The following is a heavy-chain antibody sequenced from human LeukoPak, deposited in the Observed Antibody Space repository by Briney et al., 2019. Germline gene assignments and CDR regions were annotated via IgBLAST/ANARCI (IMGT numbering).Heavy chain of an antibody. J-gene: IGHJ4*02. V-gene: IGHV3-23*01. CDR3: AKEFFGYSSSWDFDY. CDR1: GFTFSSYG. Sequence: PGGSLRLSCAASGFTFSSYGMSWVRQAPGKGLEWVSAISGSGGSTYYADSVKGRFTISRDNSKNTLYLQMNSLRVEDTAVYYCAKEFFGYSSSWDFDYWGQGTLVTVSS. CDR2: ISGSGGST. D-gene: IGHD6-13*01.